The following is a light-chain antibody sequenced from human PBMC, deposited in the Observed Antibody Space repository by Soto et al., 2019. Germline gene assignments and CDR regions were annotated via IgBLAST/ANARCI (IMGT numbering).Light chain of an antibody. CDR3: LLSYSGARLV. CDR2: DTS. Sequence: QAVVTQEPSLTVSPGGTVTLTCGSSTGAVTNGHFPYWFQQRPGQAPRTLIYDTSNKHSWTPARFPGSLLGGKAALTLSGAQPEDEAEYYCLLSYSGARLVFGGGTQLTVL. V-gene: IGLV7-46*01. CDR1: TGAVTNGHF. J-gene: IGLJ2*01.